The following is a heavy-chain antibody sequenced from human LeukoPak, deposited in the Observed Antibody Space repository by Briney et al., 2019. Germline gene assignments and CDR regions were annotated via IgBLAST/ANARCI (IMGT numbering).Heavy chain of an antibody. D-gene: IGHD2-15*01. Sequence: ASVTVSFKGSGYTLTELSMHWVRQAPGKGLGRGGGFDPEDRETIYPHHFQGRVTTTQHTSTHTAYMELSSLRSEDTPVHYCATGLVVAATDDPPAYWGQGTLVTVSS. CDR1: GYTLTELS. CDR2: FDPEDRET. V-gene: IGHV1-24*01. CDR3: ATGLVVAATDDPPAY. J-gene: IGHJ4*02.